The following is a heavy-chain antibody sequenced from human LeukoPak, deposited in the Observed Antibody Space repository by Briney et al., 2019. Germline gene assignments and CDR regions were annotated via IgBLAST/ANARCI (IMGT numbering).Heavy chain of an antibody. Sequence: AETLSLTCTVSGGSISSYYWSWIRQPPGKGLEWIGYIYYSGSTNYNPSLKSRVTISVDTSKNQFSLKLSSVTAADTAVYYCARAVSGYYSLFDYWGQGTLVTVSS. J-gene: IGHJ4*02. D-gene: IGHD3-22*01. V-gene: IGHV4-59*01. CDR3: ARAVSGYYSLFDY. CDR2: IYYSGST. CDR1: GGSISSYY.